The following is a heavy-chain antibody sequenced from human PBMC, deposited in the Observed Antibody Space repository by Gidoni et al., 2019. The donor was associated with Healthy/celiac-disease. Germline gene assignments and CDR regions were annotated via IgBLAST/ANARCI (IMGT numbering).Heavy chain of an antibody. Sequence: EVQLVESGGGLVQPGGSLRLSCAASGFTFSSYWMSWVRQAPGKGLEWVANIKQDGSEKYYVDSVKGRFTISRDNAKNSLYLQMNSLRAEDTAVYYCARDKGCTNGVCQPAMGYWGQGTLVTVSS. CDR1: GFTFSSYW. V-gene: IGHV3-7*03. CDR3: ARDKGCTNGVCQPAMGY. J-gene: IGHJ4*02. D-gene: IGHD2-8*01. CDR2: IKQDGSEK.